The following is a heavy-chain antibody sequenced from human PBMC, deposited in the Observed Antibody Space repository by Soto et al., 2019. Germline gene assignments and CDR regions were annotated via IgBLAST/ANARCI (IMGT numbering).Heavy chain of an antibody. CDR3: ARGRNYYDSSGYRSVYYYYGMDV. Sequence: QLQLQESGSGLVKPSQTLSLTCAVSGGSISSGGYSWSWIRQPPGKGLEWIGYIYHSGSTYYNPSLKSRVTISVDRSKNQCSRKLSSVTAADTAVYYCARGRNYYDSSGYRSVYYYYGMDVWGQGTTVTVSS. CDR2: IYHSGST. J-gene: IGHJ6*02. D-gene: IGHD3-22*01. V-gene: IGHV4-30-2*01. CDR1: GGSISSGGYS.